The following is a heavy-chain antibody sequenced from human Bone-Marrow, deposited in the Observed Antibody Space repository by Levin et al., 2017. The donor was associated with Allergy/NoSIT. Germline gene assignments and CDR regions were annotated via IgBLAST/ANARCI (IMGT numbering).Heavy chain of an antibody. Sequence: ASVKVSCAVSGFTVGNNYMHWVRQAPGKGLEWVCLIYSRGSTAYADSVKGRFTISRDSSQNMVYLQMSRLRVEDTAFYYCAARNVQWPQWGRGALVTVSS. D-gene: IGHD6-19*01. CDR3: AARNVQWPQ. CDR1: GFTVGNNY. V-gene: IGHV3-53*01. J-gene: IGHJ4*02. CDR2: IYSRGST.